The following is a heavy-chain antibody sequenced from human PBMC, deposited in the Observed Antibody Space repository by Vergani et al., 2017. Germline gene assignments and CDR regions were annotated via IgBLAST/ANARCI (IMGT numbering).Heavy chain of an antibody. CDR2: INHSGST. Sequence: QVQLQQWGAGLLKPSETLSLTCAVYGGSFSGYYWSWIRQPPGKGLEWIGEINHSGSTNYNPSLKSRVTISVDTSKNQFSLKLSSVTAADTAVYYCARIIVVVPAAIRGGYMDVWAKGPRSPSP. CDR1: GGSFSGYY. D-gene: IGHD2-2*02. J-gene: IGHJ6*03. CDR3: ARIIVVVPAAIRGGYMDV. V-gene: IGHV4-34*01.